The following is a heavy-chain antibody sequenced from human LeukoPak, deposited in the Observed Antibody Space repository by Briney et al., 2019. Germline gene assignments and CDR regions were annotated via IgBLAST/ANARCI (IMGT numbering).Heavy chain of an antibody. D-gene: IGHD3-10*01. V-gene: IGHV4-59*08. CDR1: GGSISSYY. CDR3: ARSLYYYGSGSYFGGYNWFDP. J-gene: IGHJ5*02. Sequence: PSETLSLTCTVSGGSISSYYWSWIRQPPVKGLEWIGYIYYSGSTNYNPSLKSRVTISVDTSKNQFSLKLSSVTAADTAVHYCARSLYYYGSGSYFGGYNWFDPWGQGTLVTVSS. CDR2: IYYSGST.